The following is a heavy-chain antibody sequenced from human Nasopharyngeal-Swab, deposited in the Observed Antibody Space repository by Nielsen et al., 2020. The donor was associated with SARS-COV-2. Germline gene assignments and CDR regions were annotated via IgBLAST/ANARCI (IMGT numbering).Heavy chain of an antibody. V-gene: IGHV3-74*01. J-gene: IGHJ5*02. CDR2: INSDGSST. Sequence: GESLKISCAASAFTLSSNRMHWVRQAPGKGLVWVSRINSDGSSTSYADSVKGRFTISRDNAKNTLYLQMNSLRAEDTAVYYCARVGYSSSPGGWFDPWGQGTLVTFSS. CDR1: AFTLSSNR. CDR3: ARVGYSSSPGGWFDP. D-gene: IGHD6-6*01.